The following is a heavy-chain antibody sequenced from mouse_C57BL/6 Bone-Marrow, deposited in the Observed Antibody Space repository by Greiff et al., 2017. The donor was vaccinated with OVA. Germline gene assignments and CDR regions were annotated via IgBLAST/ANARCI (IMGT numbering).Heavy chain of an antibody. Sequence: VKLQQSGAELVRPGTSVKMSCKASGYTFTNYWIGWAKQRPGHGLEWIGDIYPGGGYTNYNEKFKGKATLTADKSSSTAYMQFSSLTSEDSAIYYCARDGGNYGGAMDYWGQGTSVTVSS. V-gene: IGHV1-63*01. J-gene: IGHJ4*01. CDR2: IYPGGGYT. CDR1: GYTFTNYW. CDR3: ARDGGNYGGAMDY. D-gene: IGHD2-1*01.